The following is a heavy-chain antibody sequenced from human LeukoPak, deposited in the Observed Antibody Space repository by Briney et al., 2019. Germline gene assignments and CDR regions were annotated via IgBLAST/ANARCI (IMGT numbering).Heavy chain of an antibody. CDR2: VDPEDCET. V-gene: IGHV1-69-2*01. CDR3: ATEGIAVAGQNVY. J-gene: IGHJ4*02. Sequence: ASVKVSCKVSGYTFTDYYMHWVQQAPGKGLEWMGLVDPEDCETIYAEKFQGRVTITSDTSTDTAYMELSSLRSEDTAVYYCATEGIAVAGQNVYWGQGTLVTVSS. CDR1: GYTFTDYY. D-gene: IGHD6-19*01.